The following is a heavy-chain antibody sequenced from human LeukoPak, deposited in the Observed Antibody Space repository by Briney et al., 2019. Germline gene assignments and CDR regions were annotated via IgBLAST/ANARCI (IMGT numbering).Heavy chain of an antibody. D-gene: IGHD3-22*01. CDR1: GCTFSNYW. J-gene: IGHJ2*01. CDR3: ARDQGSMIVVRPTNWYFDL. V-gene: IGHV3-7*01. Sequence: PGGSLRLSCAASGCTFSNYWRSWVRQAPGKGLEWVANINQDGSEIYYVDSVKGRVTLPRNNATHSLYLQTNTLRAEDTAVYSCARDQGSMIVVRPTNWYFDLWGRGTLVTVSS. CDR2: INQDGSEI.